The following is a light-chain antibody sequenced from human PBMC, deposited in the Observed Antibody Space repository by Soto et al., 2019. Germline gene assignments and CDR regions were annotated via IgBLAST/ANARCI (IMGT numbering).Light chain of an antibody. CDR3: QQYSSHIYT. V-gene: IGKV1-5*03. CDR2: RAS. Sequence: DIQMTQSPSTLSASVGDRVTITCRASQNIRSSLAWYQQKSGKTPKVLIHRASSLKSGVPSRFSGSGSGTEFTLTISSLQPDDFATYYFQQYSSHIYTFGQGTKLEIK. J-gene: IGKJ2*01. CDR1: QNIRSS.